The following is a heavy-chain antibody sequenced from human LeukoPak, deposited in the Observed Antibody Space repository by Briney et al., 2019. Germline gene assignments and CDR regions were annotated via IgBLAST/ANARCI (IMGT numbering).Heavy chain of an antibody. CDR3: ARDRCSSTSCYEDYYYDYMDV. CDR1: GYTFTGYY. V-gene: IGHV1-2*02. CDR2: INPNSGGT. D-gene: IGHD2-2*01. Sequence: ASVKVSCKASGYTFTGYYMRWVRQAPGQGLEWMGWINPNSGGTNYAQKFQGRVTMTRDTSISTAYMELSRLRSDDTAVYYCARDRCSSTSCYEDYYYDYMDVWGKGTTVTISS. J-gene: IGHJ6*03.